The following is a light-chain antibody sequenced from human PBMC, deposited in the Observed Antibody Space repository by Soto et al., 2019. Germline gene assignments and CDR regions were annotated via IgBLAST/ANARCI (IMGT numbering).Light chain of an antibody. Sequence: QSALTQPASVSGSPGQAITISCTGTSSDVGGYNYVSWYQQHPGKAPKLMIYEVSNRPSGVSNRFSGSKSGNTASLTISGLQAEDEADYYCSSRTSSSTVGFGGGTKVTVL. CDR2: EVS. V-gene: IGLV2-14*01. CDR3: SSRTSSSTVG. CDR1: SSDVGGYNY. J-gene: IGLJ3*02.